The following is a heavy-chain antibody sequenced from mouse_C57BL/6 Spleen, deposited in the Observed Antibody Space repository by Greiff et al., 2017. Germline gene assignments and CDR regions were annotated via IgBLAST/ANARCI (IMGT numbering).Heavy chain of an antibody. D-gene: IGHD2-1*01. Sequence: VKLVESGPELVKPGASVKLSCKASGYTFTSYDINWVKQRPGQGLEWIGWIYPRDGSTKYNEKFKGKATLTVDTSSSTAYMELHSLTSEDSAVYFCAPYGNEFAYWGQGTLVTVSA. CDR2: IYPRDGST. CDR1: GYTFTSYD. V-gene: IGHV1-85*01. J-gene: IGHJ3*01. CDR3: APYGNEFAY.